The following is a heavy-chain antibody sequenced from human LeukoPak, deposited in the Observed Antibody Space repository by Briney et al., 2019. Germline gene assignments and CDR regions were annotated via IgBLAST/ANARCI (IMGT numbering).Heavy chain of an antibody. V-gene: IGHV4-34*01. D-gene: IGHD3-10*01. CDR1: GGSFSGYY. Sequence: SETLSLTCAVYGGSFSGYYWSWIRQPPGKGLEWIGEINHSGSTNYNPSLKSQVTISVDTSKNQFSLKLSSVTAADTAVYYCARRKNNYGSGSSYPFDYWGQGTLVTVSS. CDR2: INHSGST. J-gene: IGHJ4*02. CDR3: ARRKNNYGSGSSYPFDY.